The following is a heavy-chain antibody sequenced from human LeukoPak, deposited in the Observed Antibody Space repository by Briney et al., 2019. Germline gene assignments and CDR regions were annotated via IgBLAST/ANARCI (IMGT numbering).Heavy chain of an antibody. CDR2: IRYDGSNK. J-gene: IGHJ4*02. V-gene: IGHV3-30*02. CDR1: GFTFSSYG. CDR3: AKDRSLTTYYFDY. D-gene: IGHD3-22*01. Sequence: GGSLRLSCAASGFTFSSYGMHWVRQAPGKGLEWVAFIRYDGSNKYYADSMKGRFTISRDNSKNTLYLQMNSLRAEDTAVYYCAKDRSLTTYYFDYWGQGTLVTVSS.